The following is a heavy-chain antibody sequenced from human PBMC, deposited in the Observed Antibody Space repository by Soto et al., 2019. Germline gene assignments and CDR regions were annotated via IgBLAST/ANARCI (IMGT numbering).Heavy chain of an antibody. Sequence: EEQLLESGGGLVQPGGSLRLSCETSGFTFSSFAMSWVRQAPGKGLEWVSSSSGSGGTTYYADSVTGRSTISRDNSMNTLFLQMAGLTADHTAVYYCAQCPALGTGFSYGNSSGMHVWGHGATVTFSS. V-gene: IGHV3-23*01. CDR1: GFTFSSFA. CDR2: SSGSGGTT. CDR3: AQCPALGTGFSYGNSSGMHV. D-gene: IGHD2-8*02. J-gene: IGHJ6*02.